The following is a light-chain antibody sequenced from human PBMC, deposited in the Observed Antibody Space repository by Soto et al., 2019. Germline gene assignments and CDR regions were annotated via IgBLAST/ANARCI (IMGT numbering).Light chain of an antibody. CDR1: SSDVGAYNF. CDR3: SSDTTSSTVV. J-gene: IGLJ2*01. V-gene: IGLV2-14*03. Sequence: QSALTQPASVSGSPGQSITISCTGTSSDVGAYNFVSWYQHHPGRAPKLMIYNVSDRPSGVSNRFSGSKSGNTASLTISGLQAEDESDYYCSSDTTSSTVVFGGGTKVTVL. CDR2: NVS.